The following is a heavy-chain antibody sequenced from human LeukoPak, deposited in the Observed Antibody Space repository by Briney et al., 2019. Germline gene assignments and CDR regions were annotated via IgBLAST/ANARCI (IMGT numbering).Heavy chain of an antibody. CDR2: IIPIFGTA. D-gene: IGHD2-2*01. CDR1: GGTFSSYA. Sequence: ASVKVSCKASGGTFSSYAISWVRQAPGQGLEWMGGIIPIFGTANYAQKFQGRVTMTRDTSTSTVYMELSSLRSEDTAVYYCAAMDVRRGYYYYYMDVWGKGTTVTVSS. CDR3: AAMDVRRGYYYYYMDV. J-gene: IGHJ6*03. V-gene: IGHV1-69*05.